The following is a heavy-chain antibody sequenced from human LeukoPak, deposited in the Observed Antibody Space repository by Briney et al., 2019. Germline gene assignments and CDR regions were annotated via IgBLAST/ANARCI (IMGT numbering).Heavy chain of an antibody. J-gene: IGHJ4*02. CDR2: IYYSGST. CDR1: GGSISSSSYY. Sequence: ASETLSLTCTVSGGSISSSSYYWGWIRQPPGKGLEWIGSIYYSGSTYYNPSLKSRVTISVDTSKNQFSLKLSSVTAADTAVYYCARRIVGATTDYWGQGTLVTVSS. V-gene: IGHV4-39*01. CDR3: ARRIVGATTDY. D-gene: IGHD1-26*01.